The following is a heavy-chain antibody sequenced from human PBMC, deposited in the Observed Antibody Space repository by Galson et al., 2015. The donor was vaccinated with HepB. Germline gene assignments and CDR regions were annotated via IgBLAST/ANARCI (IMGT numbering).Heavy chain of an antibody. CDR3: ARAAPGIHPGQASPIDM. CDR1: GFTFSFYS. V-gene: IGHV3-21*01. CDR2: IFSPSYI. J-gene: IGHJ3*02. Sequence: SLRLSCAASGFTFSFYSMNWVRQAPGKGLEWVSSIFSPSYIYYADSVKGRFTISRDNAKNSLFLQMNSLRAEDTAVYFCARAAPGIHPGQASPIDMWGQGTTVTVSS. D-gene: IGHD6-13*01.